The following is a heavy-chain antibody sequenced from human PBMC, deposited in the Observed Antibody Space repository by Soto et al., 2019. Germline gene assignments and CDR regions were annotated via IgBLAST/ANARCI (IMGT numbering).Heavy chain of an antibody. CDR3: ATNRPGYFGIDG. V-gene: IGHV4-31*03. J-gene: IGHJ6*02. Sequence: QVQLQESGPGLVEPSQTLSLTCTVSGGSISSNGYYWIWIRQHPGKGLEWIGYIYYSGTTYYNPSLKSRISISIDTSKNQFSLKLSSVTAADTAVYYCATNRPGYFGIDGWGQGTTVTVSS. CDR2: IYYSGTT. CDR1: GGSISSNGYY. D-gene: IGHD6-6*01.